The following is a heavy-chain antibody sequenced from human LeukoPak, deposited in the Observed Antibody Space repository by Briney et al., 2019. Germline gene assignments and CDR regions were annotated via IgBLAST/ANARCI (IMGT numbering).Heavy chain of an antibody. V-gene: IGHV3-7*01. CDR3: ARDNLLRPFDY. J-gene: IGHJ4*02. D-gene: IGHD1-14*01. Sequence: PGGSLRLSCAASGFTFSSYWMSWVRQAPGKGLEWVANIKRDGSEKYYVDSVKGRFTISRDNAKNSLYLQMNSLRAEDTAVYYCARDNLLRPFDYWGQGTLVTVSS. CDR1: GFTFSSYW. CDR2: IKRDGSEK.